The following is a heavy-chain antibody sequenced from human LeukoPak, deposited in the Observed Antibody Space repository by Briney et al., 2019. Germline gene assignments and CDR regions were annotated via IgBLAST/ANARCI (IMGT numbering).Heavy chain of an antibody. CDR1: GFTFSSYE. D-gene: IGHD1-14*01. V-gene: IGHV4-39*07. J-gene: IGHJ4*02. CDR3: ARDITGSFDY. CDR2: IYYSGST. Sequence: LRLSCTASGFTFSSYEINWVRQPPGKGLEWIGSIYYSGSTYYNPSLKSRVTISVDTSKNQFSLKLSSVTAADTAVYYCARDITGSFDYWGQGNLVTVSS.